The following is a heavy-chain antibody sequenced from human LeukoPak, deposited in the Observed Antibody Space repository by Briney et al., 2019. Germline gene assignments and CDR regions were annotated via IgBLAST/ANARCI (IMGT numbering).Heavy chain of an antibody. Sequence: ASVKVSCKASGYTFTSYYMHWVRQAPGQGPEWMGIINPRGGSTDYAQKFQGRVTMTSDTSTSTVYMELNSLTSDDTAAYFCARVGISAATADYWGQGTLVTVSS. J-gene: IGHJ4*02. CDR1: GYTFTSYY. CDR2: INPRGGST. D-gene: IGHD6-25*01. V-gene: IGHV1-46*01. CDR3: ARVGISAATADY.